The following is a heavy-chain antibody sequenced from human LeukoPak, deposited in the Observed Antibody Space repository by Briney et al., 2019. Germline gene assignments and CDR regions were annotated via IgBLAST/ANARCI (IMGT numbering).Heavy chain of an antibody. V-gene: IGHV1-2*02. Sequence: ASVKVSCKASGYTFTAYYMHWVRQAPGQGLEWMGWINPNSGGTNCAQKFQGRVTMTRDTSISTAYMELSSLRSDDTAVFYCARDYYDSSGYGSFDYWGQGTLVTVSS. D-gene: IGHD3-22*01. CDR3: ARDYYDSSGYGSFDY. J-gene: IGHJ4*02. CDR1: GYTFTAYY. CDR2: INPNSGGT.